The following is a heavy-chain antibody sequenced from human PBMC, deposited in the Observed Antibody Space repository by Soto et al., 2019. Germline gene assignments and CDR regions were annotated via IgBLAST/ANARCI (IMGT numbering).Heavy chain of an antibody. J-gene: IGHJ4*02. CDR1: GFTFTDFY. CDR2: RRPDGIET. Sequence: EVQLVQSGGGLVQPGGSLRLSCVGSGFTFTDFYMNWVRQAPGKGREWVANRRPDGIETDYVESVKGRFTTSRDNAKNSLFLQMNSLRADDTAVYYCAGWGGHDYNYWGQGILVTVSS. CDR3: AGWGGHDYNY. D-gene: IGHD4-4*01. V-gene: IGHV3-7*03.